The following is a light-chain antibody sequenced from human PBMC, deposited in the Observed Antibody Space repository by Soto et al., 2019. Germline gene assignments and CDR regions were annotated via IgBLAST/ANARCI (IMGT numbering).Light chain of an antibody. Sequence: DIQMTQSPSSLSASIGDRVTITCRASQGISGNVAWYQQKPGKTPNLLIYAASTLQSGVPSRFSGSGSGTDFTLTISSLQPEDFATYYCQKYNRAPYTFGQGTKLEIK. CDR2: AAS. V-gene: IGKV1-27*01. CDR3: QKYNRAPYT. J-gene: IGKJ2*01. CDR1: QGISGN.